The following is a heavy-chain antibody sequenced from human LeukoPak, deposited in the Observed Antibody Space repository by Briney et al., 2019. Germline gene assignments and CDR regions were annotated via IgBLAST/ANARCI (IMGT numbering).Heavy chain of an antibody. J-gene: IGHJ5*02. CDR3: ARVPEMATGS. D-gene: IGHD5-24*01. CDR2: IYYSGST. V-gene: IGHV4-31*03. Sequence: SETLSLTCTVSGGSISSGGYYWSWIRQHPGKGLEWIGYIYYSGSTYYNPSLESRVTISVDTSKNQFSLKLSSVTAADTAVHYCARVPEMATGSWGQGTLVTVSS. CDR1: GGSISSGGYY.